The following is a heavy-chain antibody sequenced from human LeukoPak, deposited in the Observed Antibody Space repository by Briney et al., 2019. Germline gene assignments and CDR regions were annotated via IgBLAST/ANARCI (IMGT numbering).Heavy chain of an antibody. CDR3: GGGGGVSSWYRYYYYYYMDV. Sequence: SETLSLACTVSGGSISSSSYYWSWIRQPPGKGLERIGYIYYSGSTNYNPSLKSRVTISVDTSKNQFSLKLSSVTAADTAVYYGGGGGGVSSWYRYYYYYYMDVWGKGTTVTISS. J-gene: IGHJ6*03. V-gene: IGHV4-61*01. CDR2: IYYSGST. CDR1: GGSISSSSYY. D-gene: IGHD6-13*01.